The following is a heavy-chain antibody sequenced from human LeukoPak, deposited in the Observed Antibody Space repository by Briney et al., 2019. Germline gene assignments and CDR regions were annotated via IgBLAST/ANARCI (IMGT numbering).Heavy chain of an antibody. CDR1: GGSISSYY. V-gene: IGHV4-59*01. J-gene: IGHJ4*02. D-gene: IGHD6-13*01. CDR2: IYYSGST. CDR3: ARESIAAAGIDY. Sequence: SETLSLTCTVSGGSISSYYWSWIRQPPGEGLEWIGYIYYSGSTNYNPSLKGRVTISVDTSKNQFSLKLSSVTAADTAVYYCARESIAAAGIDYWGQGTLVTVSS.